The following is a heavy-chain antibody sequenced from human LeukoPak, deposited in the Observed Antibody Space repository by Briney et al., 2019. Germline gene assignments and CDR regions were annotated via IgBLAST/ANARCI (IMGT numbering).Heavy chain of an antibody. Sequence: GESLKISCKGSGYSFASCWIGWVRQMPGKGLEWMGIIYPGDSDTTYSPSFQGQVTISADKSISTAYLQWSSLQASDTAMYYCARQRSRGYFDYWGQGTLVTVSS. CDR1: GYSFASCW. CDR2: IYPGDSDT. V-gene: IGHV5-51*01. CDR3: ARQRSRGYFDY. J-gene: IGHJ4*02. D-gene: IGHD6-13*01.